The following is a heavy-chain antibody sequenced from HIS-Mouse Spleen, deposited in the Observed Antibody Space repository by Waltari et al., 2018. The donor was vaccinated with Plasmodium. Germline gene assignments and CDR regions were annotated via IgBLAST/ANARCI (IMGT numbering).Heavy chain of an antibody. J-gene: IGHJ5*02. D-gene: IGHD6-13*01. V-gene: IGHV4-38-2*02. CDR3: ARGVGYSSSWYWFDP. CDR2: IYHSGRT. Sequence: QVQLQESGPGLVKPSETLSLTCTVSGYSISRGYYWGWIRQPPGKGLAWIGSIYHSGRTYYNPSLKSRVTISVDTSENQFSLKLSSVTAADTAVYYCARGVGYSSSWYWFDPWGQGTLVTVSS. CDR1: GYSISRGYY.